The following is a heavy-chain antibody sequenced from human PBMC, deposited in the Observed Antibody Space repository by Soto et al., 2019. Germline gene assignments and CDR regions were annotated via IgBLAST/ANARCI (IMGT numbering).Heavy chain of an antibody. CDR2: INAGNGNT. J-gene: IGHJ5*02. D-gene: IGHD3-10*01. CDR1: GYTFTSYA. V-gene: IGHV1-3*01. Sequence: ASVKVSCKASGYTFTSYAMHWVRQAPGQRLEWMGWINAGNGNTKYSQKFQGRVTITRDTSASTAYMELSSLRSEDTAVYYCARDFYGSYYYGSGSSIDPWGQGTLVTVSS. CDR3: ARDFYGSYYYGSGSSIDP.